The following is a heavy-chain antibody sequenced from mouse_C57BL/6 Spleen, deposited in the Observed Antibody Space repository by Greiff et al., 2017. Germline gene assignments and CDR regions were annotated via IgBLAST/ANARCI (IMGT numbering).Heavy chain of an antibody. V-gene: IGHV14-4*01. CDR1: GFNIKDDY. J-gene: IGHJ2*01. CDR3: TTGLFGTVVAFDY. D-gene: IGHD1-1*01. CDR2: IDPENGDT. Sequence: EVQLVESGAELVRPGASVKLSCTASGFNIKDDYMHWVKQRPEQGLEWIGWIDPENGDTEYASKFQGKATITADTSSNTAYLQLSSLTSEDTAVYYCTTGLFGTVVAFDYWGQGTTLTVSS.